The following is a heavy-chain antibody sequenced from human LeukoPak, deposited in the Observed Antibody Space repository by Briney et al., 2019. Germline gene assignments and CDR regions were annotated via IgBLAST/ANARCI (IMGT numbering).Heavy chain of an antibody. V-gene: IGHV4-34*01. Sequence: SETLSLTCAVYGGSFSGYYWSWIRQPPGKGLEWIGEINHSGSTNYNPSLKSRVTMSVDTSKNQFSLKLSSVTAADTAVYYCARVNEMLRAAFDYWGQGTLVTVSS. CDR1: GGSFSGYY. CDR2: INHSGST. J-gene: IGHJ4*02. D-gene: IGHD2-15*01. CDR3: ARVNEMLRAAFDY.